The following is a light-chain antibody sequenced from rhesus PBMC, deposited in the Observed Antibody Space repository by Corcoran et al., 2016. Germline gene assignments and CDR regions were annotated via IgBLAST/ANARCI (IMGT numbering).Light chain of an antibody. Sequence: ETVVTQSPATLSLSPGERATLSCRASQSVGSYLAWYQQKPGQAPRPPVYGASSRSTGIPDWFSGSGFGNDFTITISSLEPEDVGVYYCQQSSNLWTFGQGTKVEIK. CDR2: GAS. J-gene: IGKJ1*01. CDR3: QQSSNLWT. V-gene: IGKV3-24*04. CDR1: QSVGSY.